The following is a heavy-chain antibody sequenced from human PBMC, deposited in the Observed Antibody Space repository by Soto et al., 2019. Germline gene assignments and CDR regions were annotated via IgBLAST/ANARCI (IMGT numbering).Heavy chain of an antibody. J-gene: IGHJ6*02. D-gene: IGHD3-9*01. Sequence: QVQLVQSGAEVKKPGSSVKVSCKASGGTFSSYTISWVRQAPGQGLEWMGRIIPILGIANYAQKFQGRVTITADKSTSTAYMELSSLRSEDTAVYYCARGVGYFDWSLGSGPNYGMDVWGQGTTVTVSS. CDR2: IIPILGIA. CDR1: GGTFSSYT. CDR3: ARGVGYFDWSLGSGPNYGMDV. V-gene: IGHV1-69*02.